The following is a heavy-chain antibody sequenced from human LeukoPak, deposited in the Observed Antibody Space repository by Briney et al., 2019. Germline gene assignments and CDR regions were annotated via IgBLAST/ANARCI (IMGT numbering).Heavy chain of an antibody. V-gene: IGHV4-39*01. CDR3: ARRFGSGWFPRGFDY. CDR1: GGSISSSSYH. Sequence: SETLSLTRTVSGGSISSSSYHWGWLRQPPGKGLEWIGSIYYSGSTYYNPSLKSRVTISVDTSKNQFSLKLSSVTAADTAVYYCARRFGSGWFPRGFDYWGQGTLVTVSS. CDR2: IYYSGST. D-gene: IGHD6-19*01. J-gene: IGHJ4*02.